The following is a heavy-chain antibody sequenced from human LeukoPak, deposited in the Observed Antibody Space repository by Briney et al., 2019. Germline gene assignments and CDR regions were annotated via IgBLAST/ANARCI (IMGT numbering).Heavy chain of an antibody. Sequence: SETLSLTCNVSGASLREDYWSWIRQSPGKGLEWIAEVKHSGSTNYNPSLKSRVTISADTSKSEISLKLSTVTAADTAVYYCARLQFLSGGYYAFDSWGQGSRVTVSS. CDR1: GASLREDY. J-gene: IGHJ4*02. V-gene: IGHV4-34*01. D-gene: IGHD3-22*01. CDR2: VKHSGST. CDR3: ARLQFLSGGYYAFDS.